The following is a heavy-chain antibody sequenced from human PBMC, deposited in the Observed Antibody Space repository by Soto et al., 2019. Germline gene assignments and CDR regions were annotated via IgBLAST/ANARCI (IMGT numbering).Heavy chain of an antibody. CDR1: GYSFTSYW. Sequence: LGESLKISCKGSGYSFTSYWIGWVRQMPGKGLEWMGIIYPGDSDTRYSPSFQGQVTISADKSISTAYLQWSSLKASDTAMYYCARRDPGPYRSSWHKFDYWGQGNLVTVSS. V-gene: IGHV5-51*01. D-gene: IGHD6-13*01. CDR3: ARRDPGPYRSSWHKFDY. J-gene: IGHJ4*02. CDR2: IYPGDSDT.